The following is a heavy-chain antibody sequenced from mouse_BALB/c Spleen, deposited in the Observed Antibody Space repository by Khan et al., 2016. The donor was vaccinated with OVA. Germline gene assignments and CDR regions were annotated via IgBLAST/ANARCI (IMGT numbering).Heavy chain of an antibody. CDR3: VRDYWDVFAY. D-gene: IGHD4-1*01. V-gene: IGHV14-3*02. CDR2: IDPANGNT. CDR1: GFNIKDTY. J-gene: IGHJ3*01. Sequence: VQLKESGAELVKPGASVKLSCTASGFNIKDTYIHWVKQRPEQGLEWIGRIDPANGNTKYDPKFQGKATITADTYSNTVYLKLSSLTSEDTAVYYCVRDYWDVFAYWGQGTLVTVSA.